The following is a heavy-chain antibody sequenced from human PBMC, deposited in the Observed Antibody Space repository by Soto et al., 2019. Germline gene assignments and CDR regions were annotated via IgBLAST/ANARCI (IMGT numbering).Heavy chain of an antibody. J-gene: IGHJ4*02. CDR3: ARDRSQISAYWWLDY. V-gene: IGHV1-46*01. CDR1: GYTFTSTW. Sequence: QVQLVQSGAEVKKPGASVKVSCKASGYTFTSTWMHWVRQAPGQGLEWMGIINPYGGAATYAEKYQGRVTMTRDTSTATDYMEMSSLRSEDTAMYYCARDRSQISAYWWLDYWGQGTQVTVSS. CDR2: INPYGGAA. D-gene: IGHD3-22*01.